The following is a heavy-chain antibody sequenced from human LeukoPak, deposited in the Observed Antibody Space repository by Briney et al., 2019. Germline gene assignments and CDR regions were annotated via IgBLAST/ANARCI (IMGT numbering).Heavy chain of an antibody. CDR2: IYPSDSDT. CDR1: GYSFTNTF. V-gene: IGHV5-51*01. D-gene: IGHD6-13*01. Sequence: GESLKISCKASGYSFTNTFIGWVRQMPGKGLEWMGIIYPSDSDTRYSPSFQGQVTISADKSITTAYLQWSSLKASDTAMYYCARPIAPAGTDLGYWGQGTLVTVSS. J-gene: IGHJ4*02. CDR3: ARPIAPAGTDLGY.